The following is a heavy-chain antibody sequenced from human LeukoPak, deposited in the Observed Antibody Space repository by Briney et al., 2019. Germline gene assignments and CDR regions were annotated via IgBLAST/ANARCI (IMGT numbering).Heavy chain of an antibody. Sequence: ASETLSLTCTVSGGSISSYYWSWIRQPAGKGLEWVGRIYTSGSTNYNPSLKSRVTMSVDTSKNQFSLKLSSVTAADTAVYYCARGWRSSTNKTPNWNFDLWGRGTLVTVSS. CDR2: IYTSGST. D-gene: IGHD2-2*01. V-gene: IGHV4-4*07. CDR1: GGSISSYY. CDR3: ARGWRSSTNKTPNWNFDL. J-gene: IGHJ2*01.